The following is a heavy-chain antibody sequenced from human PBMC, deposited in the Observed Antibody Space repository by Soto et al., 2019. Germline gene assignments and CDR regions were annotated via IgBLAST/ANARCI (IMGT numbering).Heavy chain of an antibody. Sequence: ASVKVSCKASGYTFTGYYIHWVRQAPGQGLEWMGWISPNSGGTNYAQKVQGWVTMTRDTLISTADMELSRLRSDDTSVHYCARANGSGRTTPYYNYYGRDVCGQGTTVTVSS. CDR2: ISPNSGGT. V-gene: IGHV1-2*04. CDR3: ARANGSGRTTPYYNYYGRDV. J-gene: IGHJ6*02. CDR1: GYTFTGYY. D-gene: IGHD6-19*01.